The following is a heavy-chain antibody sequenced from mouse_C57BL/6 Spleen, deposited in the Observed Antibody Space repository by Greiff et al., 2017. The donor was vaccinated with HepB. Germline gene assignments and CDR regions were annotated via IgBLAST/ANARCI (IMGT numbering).Heavy chain of an antibody. V-gene: IGHV1-26*01. Sequence: EVQLQQSGPELVKPGASVKISCKASGYTFTDYYMNWVKQSHGKSLEWIRDINPNNGGTSDNQKFKGKATLTVDKSSSTAYMELRSLTSEDSAVYYCASDYYGSREAYYAMDYWGQGTSVTVSS. CDR1: GYTFTDYY. J-gene: IGHJ4*01. D-gene: IGHD1-1*01. CDR2: INPNNGGT. CDR3: ASDYYGSREAYYAMDY.